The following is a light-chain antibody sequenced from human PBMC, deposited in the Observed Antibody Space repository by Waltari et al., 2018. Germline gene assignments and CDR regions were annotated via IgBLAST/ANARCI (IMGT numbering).Light chain of an antibody. Sequence: DIQMTQSPSTLSASVGDTVIRSCRASQSITTSLAWYQQNPGKVPDVLIYGASNLESGVPSRFSGSGSGTEFTLTISSLQPDDFATYYCQQYKSYKTFGQGTRVEIK. J-gene: IGKJ1*01. CDR2: GAS. V-gene: IGKV1-5*03. CDR1: QSITTS. CDR3: QQYKSYKT.